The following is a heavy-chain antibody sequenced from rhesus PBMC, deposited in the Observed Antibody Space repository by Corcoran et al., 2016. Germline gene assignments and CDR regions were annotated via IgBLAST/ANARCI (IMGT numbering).Heavy chain of an antibody. CDR2: IYGNSAST. Sequence: QVQLQESGPGLVKPSETLSLTCTVSGGSISGYYYWSWIRQPPGKGQEWIGGIYGNSASTYYNPSLKSRVTMSKDTSKYQFALKLSSVTAADTAVYYCARHAGIAAGYWGQGVLVTVSS. V-gene: IGHV4-143*01. D-gene: IGHD6-13*01. CDR3: ARHAGIAAGY. CDR1: GGSISGYYY. J-gene: IGHJ4*01.